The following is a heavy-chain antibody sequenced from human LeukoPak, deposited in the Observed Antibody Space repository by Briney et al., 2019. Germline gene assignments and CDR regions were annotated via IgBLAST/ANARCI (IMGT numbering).Heavy chain of an antibody. V-gene: IGHV3-33*06. CDR3: AKDFKSSGWYGLPYIDY. CDR2: IWHDGSNE. D-gene: IGHD6-19*01. Sequence: SGGSLRLSCAASGFTFSNYGMHWVRQAPGKGLEWVAVIWHDGSNEYYADSVRGRFTISRDNSKNTLYLQMSSLRAEDTAVYYCAKDFKSSGWYGLPYIDYWSQGTLVTVSS. CDR1: GFTFSNYG. J-gene: IGHJ4*02.